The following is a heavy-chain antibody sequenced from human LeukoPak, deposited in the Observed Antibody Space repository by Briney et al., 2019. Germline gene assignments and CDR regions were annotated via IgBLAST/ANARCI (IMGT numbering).Heavy chain of an antibody. V-gene: IGHV3-23*01. D-gene: IGHD3-16*02. CDR3: AKDEYDYVWGSYRHDDAFDI. Sequence: PGGSLRLPCAASGFTFSSYAMSWVRQAPGKGLEWVSAISGSGGSTYYADSVKGRFTISRDNSKNTLYLQMNSLRAEDTAVYYCAKDEYDYVWGSYRHDDAFDIWGQGTMVTVSS. CDR1: GFTFSSYA. J-gene: IGHJ3*02. CDR2: ISGSGGST.